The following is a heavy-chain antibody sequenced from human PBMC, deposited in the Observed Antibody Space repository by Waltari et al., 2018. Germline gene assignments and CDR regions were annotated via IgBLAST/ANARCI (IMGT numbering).Heavy chain of an antibody. Sequence: QLQLQESGSGLVPPSQTLSITCAAPGGSTRCGGYTWSWIRLPPGKGLEWIGYIYNSGSTYYNPSLKSRLTISVDRSKNQFSLKLSSVTAADTAVYYCARFKSGSYYDYWGQGTLVTVSS. D-gene: IGHD1-26*01. CDR1: GGSTRCGGYT. CDR3: ARFKSGSYYDY. V-gene: IGHV4-30-2*01. CDR2: IYNSGST. J-gene: IGHJ4*02.